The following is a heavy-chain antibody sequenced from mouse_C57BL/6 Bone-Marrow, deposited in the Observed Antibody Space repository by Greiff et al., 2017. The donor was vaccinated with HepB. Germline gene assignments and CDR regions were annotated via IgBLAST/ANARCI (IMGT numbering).Heavy chain of an antibody. CDR1: GYTFTNYW. V-gene: IGHV1-63*01. CDR3: ARSPITTGWYFDV. CDR2: IYPGGGYT. J-gene: IGHJ1*03. Sequence: VQLQQSGAELVRPGTSVTMSCKASGYTFTNYWIGWAKQRPGHGLEWIGDIYPGGGYTNYNEKFKGKATLTADKSSSTAYMQFSSLTSEDSAIYYCARSPITTGWYFDVWGTGTTVTVSS. D-gene: IGHD1-1*01.